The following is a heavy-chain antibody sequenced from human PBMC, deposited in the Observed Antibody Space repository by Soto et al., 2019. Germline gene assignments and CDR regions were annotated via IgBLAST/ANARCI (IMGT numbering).Heavy chain of an antibody. CDR3: ARGYYCSSTSCLSFGLDP. CDR2: IIPILGIT. V-gene: IGHV1-69*02. CDR1: GGTFSSYT. J-gene: IGHJ5*02. Sequence: QVQLVQSGAEVKKPGSSVKVSCKASGGTFSSYTISWVRQAPGQGLEWMGRIIPILGITNYAQKFQGRVTITADKPTSTAYMELSSLRSEDTAVSYCARGYYCSSTSCLSFGLDPWGQGTLVTVSS. D-gene: IGHD2-2*01.